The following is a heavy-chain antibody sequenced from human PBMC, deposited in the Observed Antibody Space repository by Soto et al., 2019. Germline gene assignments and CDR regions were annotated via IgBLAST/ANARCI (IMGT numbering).Heavy chain of an antibody. CDR3: ARAVLAYSSSWYFDY. CDR2: TRNKANSYTT. CDR1: GFTFSDHY. V-gene: IGHV3-72*01. J-gene: IGHJ4*02. D-gene: IGHD6-13*01. Sequence: GGSLRLSCAASGFTFSDHYMDWVRQAPGKGLEWVGRTRNKANSYTTEYAASVKGRFTISRDDSKNSLYLQMDSLKTEDTAVYYCARAVLAYSSSWYFDYWGQGTLVTVSS.